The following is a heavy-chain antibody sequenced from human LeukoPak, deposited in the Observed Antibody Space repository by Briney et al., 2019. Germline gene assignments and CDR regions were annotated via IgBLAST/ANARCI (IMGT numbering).Heavy chain of an antibody. V-gene: IGHV3-7*01. CDR1: GFSFSRHW. Sequence: GGSLRLSCAASGFSFSRHWMSWARQAPGKGLEWVANIKQDGSEKYYVDSVKGRFTISRDNAQNSLHLQMNSLRAKDTAVYYCARAPRRGVMDVWGKGTTVSVSS. CDR3: ARAPRRGVMDV. J-gene: IGHJ6*03. CDR2: IKQDGSEK. D-gene: IGHD3-10*01.